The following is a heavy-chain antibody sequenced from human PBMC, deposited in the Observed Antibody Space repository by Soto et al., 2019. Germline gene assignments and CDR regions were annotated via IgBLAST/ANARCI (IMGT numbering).Heavy chain of an antibody. CDR1: GGSLSSGGYS. J-gene: IGHJ5*01. D-gene: IGHD3-3*01. V-gene: IGHV4-30-2*01. CDR2: IYHSGST. CDR3: ARGKSITIFCVVNNRPHNWFAP. Sequence: SETLSLACAVSGGSLSSGGYSWSWIRQPPGKGLEWIGYIYHSGSTYYNPSLKSRLTISVDKSKNQFSLKLSSVTAADTAVYYCARGKSITIFCVVNNRPHNWFAPRAQRTPVPVS.